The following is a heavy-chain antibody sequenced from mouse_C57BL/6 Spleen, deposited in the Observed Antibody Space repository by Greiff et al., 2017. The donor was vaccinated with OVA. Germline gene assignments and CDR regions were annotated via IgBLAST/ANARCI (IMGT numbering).Heavy chain of an antibody. Sequence: QVQLQQPGAELVKPGASVKLSCKASGYTFTSYWMQWVKQRPGQGLEWIGEIDPSDSYTNYNQKFKGKATLTVDTSSSTAYMQLSSLTSEDSAVDYCARGEVLYYFDYWGQGTTLTVSS. V-gene: IGHV1-50*01. CDR3: ARGEVLYYFDY. CDR2: IDPSDSYT. CDR1: GYTFTSYW. J-gene: IGHJ2*01.